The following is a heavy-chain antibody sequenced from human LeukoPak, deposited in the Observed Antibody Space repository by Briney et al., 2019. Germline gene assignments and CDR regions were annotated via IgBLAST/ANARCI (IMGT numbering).Heavy chain of an antibody. CDR1: GYTFTGYY. V-gene: IGHV1-2*02. CDR3: ARDLEWLYPGGAFDI. Sequence: ASVKVSCKASGYTFTGYYMHGVRQAPGQGLEWMGWINPNSGGTNYAQKFQGRVTMTRDTSISTAYMELSRLRSDDTAVYYCARDLEWLYPGGAFDIWGQGTMVTVSS. D-gene: IGHD3-3*01. CDR2: INPNSGGT. J-gene: IGHJ3*02.